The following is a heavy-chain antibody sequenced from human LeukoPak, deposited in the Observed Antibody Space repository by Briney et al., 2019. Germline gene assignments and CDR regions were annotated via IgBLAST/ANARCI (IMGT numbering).Heavy chain of an antibody. CDR3: AKDLGYCSSTRCYECYFDY. Sequence: GGSLRLSCAASGFTFDDYAMHWVRQAPGKGLEWVSAISGSGGSTYYADSVKGRFTISRDNSKNTLYLQMNSLRAEDTAVYYCAKDLGYCSSTRCYECYFDYWGQGTLVTVSS. CDR1: GFTFDDYA. D-gene: IGHD2-2*01. CDR2: ISGSGGST. J-gene: IGHJ4*02. V-gene: IGHV3-23*01.